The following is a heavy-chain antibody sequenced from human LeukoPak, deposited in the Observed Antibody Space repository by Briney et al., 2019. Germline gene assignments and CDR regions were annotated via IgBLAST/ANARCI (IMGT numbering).Heavy chain of an antibody. CDR3: VRDEQLLPKWFDR. CDR2: ISGYNGNT. CDR1: GYTFISYG. J-gene: IGHJ5*02. D-gene: IGHD6-13*01. V-gene: IGHV1-18*01. Sequence: ASGKVSCKASGYTFISYGISWVRQAPGQGLEWMGWISGYNGNTDYAQKFQGRVTMTTDTSTSTAYMELRSLRSDDTAVYYCVRDEQLLPKWFDRWGQGTLVTVSS.